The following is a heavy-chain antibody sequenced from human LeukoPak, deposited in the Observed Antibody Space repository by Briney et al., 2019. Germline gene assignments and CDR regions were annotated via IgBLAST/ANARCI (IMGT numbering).Heavy chain of an antibody. J-gene: IGHJ4*02. D-gene: IGHD3-22*01. V-gene: IGHV3-33*06. CDR1: GFTFSSYG. Sequence: PGGSLRLSCAASGFTFSSYGMHWVRQAPGKGLEWVAVIWYEGSNDYYTDSVKGRFIISRDNSKNTLYLQMNSLRAGDTAVYYCAKDRGRRGPAWYWGYDISGSFDSWGQGTLVTVSS. CDR2: IWYEGSND. CDR3: AKDRGRRGPAWYWGYDISGSFDS.